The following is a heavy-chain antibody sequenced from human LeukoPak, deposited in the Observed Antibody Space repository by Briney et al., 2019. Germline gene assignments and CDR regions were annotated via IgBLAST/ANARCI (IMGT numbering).Heavy chain of an antibody. J-gene: IGHJ4*02. CDR3: ARRSDYGDYGYYFDY. Sequence: GGSLRLSCAASGFTVSSNYMSWVRQAPGKGLEWVSVIYSGGSTYYADSVKGRFTISRDNSKNTLYLQMNSLRAEDTAVYYCARRSDYGDYGYYFDYWAREPWSPSPQ. V-gene: IGHV3-53*01. CDR1: GFTVSSNY. CDR2: IYSGGST. D-gene: IGHD4-17*01.